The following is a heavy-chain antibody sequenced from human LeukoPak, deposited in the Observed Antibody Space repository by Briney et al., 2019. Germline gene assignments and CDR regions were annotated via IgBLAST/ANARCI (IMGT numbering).Heavy chain of an antibody. D-gene: IGHD6-13*01. CDR2: ITSSSSYI. CDR3: TAPPQYSSSWYMTDY. J-gene: IGHJ4*02. Sequence: IPGASLSLSWAACGFTLGSYSIDWGRPPPGEGMGWVSSITSSSSYIYYADSVKGRFNISTDNAKTSLYLQMNSLRAEDTSVYYCTAPPQYSSSWYMTDYWGQGTLVTVSS. CDR1: GFTLGSYS. V-gene: IGHV3-21*01.